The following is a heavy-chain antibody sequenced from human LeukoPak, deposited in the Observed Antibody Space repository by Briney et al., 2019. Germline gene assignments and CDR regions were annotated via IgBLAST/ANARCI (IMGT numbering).Heavy chain of an antibody. CDR1: GYTFTGYY. CDR3: ATTEEYCSGGSCYSFMFDY. J-gene: IGHJ4*02. V-gene: IGHV1-2*02. Sequence: ASVKVSCKASGYTFTGYYMHGVRQAPGQGLEWMGWINPNSGGTNYAQKFQGRVTMTRDTSISTAYMELSRLRSDDTAVYYCATTEEYCSGGSCYSFMFDYWGQGTLVTVSS. CDR2: INPNSGGT. D-gene: IGHD2-15*01.